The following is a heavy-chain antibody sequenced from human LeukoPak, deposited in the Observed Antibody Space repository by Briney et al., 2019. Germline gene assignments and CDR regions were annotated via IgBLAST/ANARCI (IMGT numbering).Heavy chain of an antibody. V-gene: IGHV1-18*01. J-gene: IGHJ6*03. CDR1: GYTFTSYG. CDR2: ISAYNGNT. D-gene: IGHD3-3*01. Sequence: ASVKVSCKASGYTFTSYGISWVRQAPGQGLEWMGWISAYNGNTNYAQKLQGRVTMTTDTSTSTAYMELRSLRSDDTAEYYCARGLSGAYYDFWSGSYYYYYMDVWGKATTVTVSS. CDR3: ARGLSGAYYDFWSGSYYYYYMDV.